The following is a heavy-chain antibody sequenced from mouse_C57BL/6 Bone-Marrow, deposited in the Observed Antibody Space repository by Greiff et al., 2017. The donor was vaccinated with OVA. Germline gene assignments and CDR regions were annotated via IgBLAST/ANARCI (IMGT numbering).Heavy chain of an antibody. J-gene: IGHJ3*01. CDR3: ARDLTTVVATRGAY. D-gene: IGHD1-1*01. V-gene: IGHV3-6*01. Sequence: EVQLVESGPGLVKPSQSLSLTCSVTGYSITSGYYWNWIRQFPGNKLEWMGYISYDGSNNYNPSLKNRISITRDTSKNQFFLKLNSVTTEDTATYYCARDLTTVVATRGAYWGQGTLVTVSA. CDR2: ISYDGSN. CDR1: GYSITSGYY.